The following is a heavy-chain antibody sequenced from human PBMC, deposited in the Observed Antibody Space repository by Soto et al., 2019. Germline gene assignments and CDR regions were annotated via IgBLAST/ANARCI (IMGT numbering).Heavy chain of an antibody. V-gene: IGHV3-33*01. CDR1: GFTFSSYG. J-gene: IGHJ6*02. D-gene: IGHD6-6*01. CDR2: IWYDGSNK. Sequence: QVQLVESGGGVVQPGRSLRLSCAASGFTFSSYGMHWVRQAPGKGLEWVAVIWYDGSNKYYADSVKGRFTMSRNNSKNTLYLQMNSLRAEDTAVYYCARVGVARAYCYDMDFWGQGTTVTVSS. CDR3: ARVGVARAYCYDMDF.